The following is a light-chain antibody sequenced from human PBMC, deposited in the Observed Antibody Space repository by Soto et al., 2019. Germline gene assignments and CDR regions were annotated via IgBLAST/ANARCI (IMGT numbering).Light chain of an antibody. CDR3: CSYAGSSTSGYV. Sequence: QSALTQPASVSGSPGQSITISCTGTSSDVGSYNLVSWYQQRPGKAPKLMIYEGSKRPSGVSNRFSGSKSGNTASLTISGLQAEDEADYYCCSYAGSSTSGYVFGTGTKVTVL. V-gene: IGLV2-23*01. J-gene: IGLJ1*01. CDR2: EGS. CDR1: SSDVGSYNL.